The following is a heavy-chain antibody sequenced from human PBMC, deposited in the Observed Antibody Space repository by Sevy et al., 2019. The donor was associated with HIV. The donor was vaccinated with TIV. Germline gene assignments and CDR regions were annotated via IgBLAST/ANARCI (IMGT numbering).Heavy chain of an antibody. D-gene: IGHD3-22*01. Sequence: GGSLRLSCAASGFTFSNYAMKWVRQAPGKGLEWVSGISGSGGSGDKTNYADSGKGGFTISRDDSKNSLYLQLKSLRAAEKAVYYCERKYDSSGYFDYWGQGTLVTVSS. CDR2: ISGSGGSGDKT. CDR3: ERKYDSSGYFDY. CDR1: GFTFSNYA. J-gene: IGHJ4*02. V-gene: IGHV3-23*01.